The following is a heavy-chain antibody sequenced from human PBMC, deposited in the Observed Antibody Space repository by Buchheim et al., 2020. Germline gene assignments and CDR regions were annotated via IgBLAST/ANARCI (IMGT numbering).Heavy chain of an antibody. CDR3: ARGIQPYYDFWSGYYTGYYYYYMDV. CDR2: MNPNSGNT. Sequence: QVQLVQSGAEVKKPGASVKVSCKASGYTFTSYDINWVRQATGQGLEWMGWMNPNSGNTGYAQKFQGRVTMTRTTSISTAYMELSSLRSEDTAVYYCARGIQPYYDFWSGYYTGYYYYYMDVWGKGTT. D-gene: IGHD3-3*01. CDR1: GYTFTSYD. V-gene: IGHV1-8*01. J-gene: IGHJ6*03.